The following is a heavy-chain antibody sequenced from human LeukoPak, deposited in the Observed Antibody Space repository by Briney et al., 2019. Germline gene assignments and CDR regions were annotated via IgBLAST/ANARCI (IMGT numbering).Heavy chain of an antibody. CDR2: FSRDGSST. Sequence: GGSLRLSCAASGFTFGSYWMHWVRQAPGKGLVWVSLFSRDGSSTIYADSVKGRFTISRDNAKSTLYLQMNSLRADDTAVYYCAKDLDPGGATVTNFDNWGQGTMVTVSS. D-gene: IGHD4-17*01. CDR1: GFTFGSYW. CDR3: AKDLDPGGATVTNFDN. V-gene: IGHV3-74*01. J-gene: IGHJ4*02.